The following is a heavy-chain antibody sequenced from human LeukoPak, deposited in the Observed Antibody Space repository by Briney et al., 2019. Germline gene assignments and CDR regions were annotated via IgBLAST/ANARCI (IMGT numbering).Heavy chain of an antibody. CDR3: ANEIRPNDY. CDR1: GFPFSSHA. V-gene: IGHV3-23*05. Sequence: GGSLRLSCVASGFPFSSHAMCWVRQAPGKGLEWVSSIDISGGATWYADSVRGRFTISRDNSKNTLYLRMTSLRVEDTALYYCANEIRPNDYWGQGTLVSVSS. J-gene: IGHJ4*02. CDR2: IDISGGAT. D-gene: IGHD3-16*01.